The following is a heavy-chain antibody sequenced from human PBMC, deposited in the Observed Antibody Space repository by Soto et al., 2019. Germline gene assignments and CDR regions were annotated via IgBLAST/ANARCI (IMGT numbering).Heavy chain of an antibody. CDR2: ISSSGSTI. D-gene: IGHD6-13*01. CDR3: ATDWRPYSSSSHYYGMDV. J-gene: IGHJ6*02. CDR1: GFTFSSYE. V-gene: IGHV3-48*03. Sequence: PGGSLRLSCAASGFTFSSYEMNWVRQAPGKGLEWVSYISSSGSTIYYADSVKGRFTISRDNAKNSLYLQMNSLRAEDTAVYYCATDWRPYSSSSHYYGMDVWGQGNKVTVS.